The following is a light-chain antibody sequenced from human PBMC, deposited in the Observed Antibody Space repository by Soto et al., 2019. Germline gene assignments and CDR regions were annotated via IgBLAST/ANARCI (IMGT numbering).Light chain of an antibody. J-gene: IGKJ4*01. Sequence: DIQMTQSPSSVSASVGDRVTITCRASQGIGTWLAWYQQKPGKAPKLLIFSASNLESGVPSRFRGSGSGTDFTLTISSLQTEDSATYYCHQANTFPLSFGGGTKVEIK. CDR1: QGIGTW. CDR2: SAS. V-gene: IGKV1-12*01. CDR3: HQANTFPLS.